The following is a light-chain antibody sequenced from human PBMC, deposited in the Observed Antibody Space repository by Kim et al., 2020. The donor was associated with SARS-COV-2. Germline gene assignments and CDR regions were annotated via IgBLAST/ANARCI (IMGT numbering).Light chain of an antibody. V-gene: IGKV3-15*01. J-gene: IGKJ2*03. CDR2: GAS. CDR1: QSVNSN. Sequence: SVSQGESAPLSWRASQSVNSNIAWYQQKTGQAPRLLIYGASTRATGIPARFSGSGSWTEFTLTISSLQSGDFAVYYCQQYNNWPDSFGQGTKLEI. CDR3: QQYNNWPDS.